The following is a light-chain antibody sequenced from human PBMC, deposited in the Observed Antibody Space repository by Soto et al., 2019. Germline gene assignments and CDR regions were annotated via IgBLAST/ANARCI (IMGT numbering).Light chain of an antibody. CDR2: GAS. CDR1: LSLYNN. J-gene: IGKJ1*01. Sequence: RVTTQSPATLSVSRGERATLSCRASLSLYNNLAWYQQKPGQAPRLLIYGASTRAAGIPSRFSGSGSGTDFTLTISRLEPEDFAVYYCQQYGNSPQTFGQGTKVDIK. V-gene: IGKV3-15*01. CDR3: QQYGNSPQT.